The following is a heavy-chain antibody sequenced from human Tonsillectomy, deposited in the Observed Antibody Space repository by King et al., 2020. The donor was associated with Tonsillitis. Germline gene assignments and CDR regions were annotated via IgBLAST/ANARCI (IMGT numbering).Heavy chain of an antibody. CDR3: ARGVDFVTIFGVVIPYFDY. CDR1: GYTFTSYG. D-gene: IGHD3-3*01. V-gene: IGHV1-18*01. Sequence: QLVQSGAEVKKPGASVKVSCKASGYTFTSYGICWVRQAPGQGLEWMGWISAYNGNTNYAQKLQGRVTMTTDTSTSTAHMELRSLRSDDTAVYYCARGVDFVTIFGVVIPYFDYWGQGTLVTVSS. J-gene: IGHJ4*02. CDR2: ISAYNGNT.